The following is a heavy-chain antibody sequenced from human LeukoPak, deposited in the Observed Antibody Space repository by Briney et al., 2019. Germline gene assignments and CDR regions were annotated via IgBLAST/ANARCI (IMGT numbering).Heavy chain of an antibody. CDR3: ARDLDNGAYTYGRHAA. J-gene: IGHJ4*02. Sequence: PGGSLRLSCAVSGFNFNSYEMTWVRQAPGKGLEWGSYISRSGRVTHYADSVRGRFTIARDDAKNSLYLQMNRLRPEDTAVYYCARDLDNGAYTYGRHAAWGQGTLVTVSS. CDR2: ISRSGRVT. D-gene: IGHD5-18*01. V-gene: IGHV3-48*03. CDR1: GFNFNSYE.